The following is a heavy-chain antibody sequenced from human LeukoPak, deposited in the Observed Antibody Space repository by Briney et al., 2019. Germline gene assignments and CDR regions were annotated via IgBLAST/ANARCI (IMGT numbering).Heavy chain of an antibody. CDR1: GYTFTGYY. D-gene: IGHD3-22*01. Sequence: ASVKVSCKASGYTFTGYYMHWVRQAPGQGLEWMGWINPNSGGTNYAQKFQGRVTMTRDTSISTAYMELSGLRSDDTAVYYCARTPRRGYYYDSSGYYFFDYWGQGTLVTVSS. V-gene: IGHV1-2*02. J-gene: IGHJ4*02. CDR3: ARTPRRGYYYDSSGYYFFDY. CDR2: INPNSGGT.